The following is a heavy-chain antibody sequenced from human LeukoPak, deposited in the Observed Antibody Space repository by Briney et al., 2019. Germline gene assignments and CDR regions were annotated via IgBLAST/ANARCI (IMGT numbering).Heavy chain of an antibody. CDR2: VNPNSGNT. CDR3: ARGHDYGDYLDY. J-gene: IGHJ4*02. V-gene: IGHV1-8*01. Sequence: ASVKVSCKASGYTFTSYDINWVRQATGQGLEWMGWVNPNSGNTGYAQKFQGRVTMTRNTSISTAYMELSSPRSEDTAVYYCARGHDYGDYLDYWGQGTLVTVSS. D-gene: IGHD4-17*01. CDR1: GYTFTSYD.